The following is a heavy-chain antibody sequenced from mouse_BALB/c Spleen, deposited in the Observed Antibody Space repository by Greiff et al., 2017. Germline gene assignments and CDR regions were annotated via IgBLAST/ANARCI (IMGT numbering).Heavy chain of an antibody. CDR2: IDPSDSYT. V-gene: IGHV1-69*02. CDR1: GYTFTSYW. CDR3: VSMCTPWFAY. D-gene: IGHD2-3*01. Sequence: QVQLQQPGAELVKPGASVKLSCKASGYTFTSYWMHWVKQRPGQGLEWIGEIDPSDSYTNYNQKFKGKATLTVDKSSSTAYMQLSSLTSEDSAVYYCVSMCTPWFAYWGQGTLVTVSA. J-gene: IGHJ3*01.